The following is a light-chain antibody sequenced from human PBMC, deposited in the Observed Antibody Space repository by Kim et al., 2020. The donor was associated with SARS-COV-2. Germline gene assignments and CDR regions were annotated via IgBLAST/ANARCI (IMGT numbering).Light chain of an antibody. J-gene: IGLJ3*02. V-gene: IGLV2-23*01. CDR1: SGDVGGYKF. Sequence: QSALTQPASVSGSPGQSITISCTGTSGDVGGYKFVSWHQQHPGKPPKLIIFDGSERPSGVSNRFSGSKSGNTASLTISGLQAGDEADYYCCSYAGRTTWVFGGGTQLTVL. CDR3: CSYAGRTTWV. CDR2: DGS.